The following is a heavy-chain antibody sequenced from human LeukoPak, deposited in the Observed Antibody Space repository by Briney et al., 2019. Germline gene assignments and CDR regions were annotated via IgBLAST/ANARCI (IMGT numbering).Heavy chain of an antibody. J-gene: IGHJ4*02. Sequence: SQTLSLTCDISGDSVSTNTVDWNWIRQSPSRGLEWLGRTYYRFKWYSEYAVSVKSRISINPDTSKNQFSLQLNSVTPEDTAVYYCARCVDTTVNRGIDYWGQGTLVTVSS. CDR3: ARCVDTTVNRGIDY. V-gene: IGHV6-1*01. CDR1: GDSVSTNTVD. D-gene: IGHD1-1*01. CDR2: TYYRFKWYS.